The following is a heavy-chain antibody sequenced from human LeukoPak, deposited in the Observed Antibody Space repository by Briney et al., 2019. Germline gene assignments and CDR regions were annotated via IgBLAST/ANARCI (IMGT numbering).Heavy chain of an antibody. CDR3: ATDKSYFDSRSHQGFDY. J-gene: IGHJ4*02. V-gene: IGHV3-30*15. CDR2: ITHDGGNT. Sequence: PGGSLRLSCPASGFIFSIYAMHGVRQAPGKGLDGVAVITHDGGNTYYADSVKGRFTISRDNSNSTLYLQSSSLRAEDTAVYYCATDKSYFDSRSHQGFDYWGQGTLVTVSS. D-gene: IGHD3-10*01. CDR1: GFIFSIYA.